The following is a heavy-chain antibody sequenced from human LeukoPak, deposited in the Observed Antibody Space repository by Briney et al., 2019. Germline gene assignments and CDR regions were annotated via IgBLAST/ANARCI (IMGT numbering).Heavy chain of an antibody. D-gene: IGHD6-19*01. J-gene: IGHJ4*02. CDR3: AREAVAGDFDY. CDR1: GFTFSDYY. Sequence: GGSLRLSCAASGFTFSDYYMSWIRQAPGKGLEWVSYIGSSGSTIYYADSVKGRFTISRDNAKNSLYLQMNSLRAEDTAVYYCAREAVAGDFDYWGQGTLVTVSS. CDR2: IGSSGSTI. V-gene: IGHV3-11*04.